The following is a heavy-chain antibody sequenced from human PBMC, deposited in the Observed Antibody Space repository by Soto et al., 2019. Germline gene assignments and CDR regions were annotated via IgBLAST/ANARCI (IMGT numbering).Heavy chain of an antibody. J-gene: IGHJ3*02. D-gene: IGHD2-8*02. Sequence: GGSLRLSCAASGFTFSSYAMHWVRQAPGKGLEWVAVISYDGSNKYYADSVKGRFTISRDNSKNTLYLQMNSPRAEDTAVYYCARDLVKGAFDIWGQGTMVTVSS. CDR1: GFTFSSYA. CDR3: ARDLVKGAFDI. CDR2: ISYDGSNK. V-gene: IGHV3-30-3*01.